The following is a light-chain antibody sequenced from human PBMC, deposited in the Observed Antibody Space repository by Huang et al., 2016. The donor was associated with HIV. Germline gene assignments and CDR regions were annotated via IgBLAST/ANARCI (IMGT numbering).Light chain of an antibody. V-gene: IGKV3D-15*01. CDR2: GAS. Sequence: ERVMTQSPDILSVSPGETATLPCRASQDVSSNLAWYRQKPGQAPSLLIYGASTRVSGIPARFNGSGSGIAFTLTISSVQSEDFAVYDCQQYNNWPRTFGQGTKLEIK. CDR1: QDVSSN. CDR3: QQYNNWPRT. J-gene: IGKJ2*01.